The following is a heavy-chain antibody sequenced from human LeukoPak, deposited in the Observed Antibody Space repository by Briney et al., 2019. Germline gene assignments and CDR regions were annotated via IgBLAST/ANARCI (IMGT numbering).Heavy chain of an antibody. D-gene: IGHD1-1*01. V-gene: IGHV3-49*03. CDR1: GFTFREFA. J-gene: IGHJ4*02. Sequence: GGSLRLSCTSSGFTFREFAVSWFRQAPGKGLEWIGFIRSSIYGGTPKAAASVKGRFIFSRDDSKGVAYLRMNSLKTDDTAVYYCSREWGDGNDLRPDSWGQGTLVTVSS. CDR3: SREWGDGNDLRPDS. CDR2: IRSSIYGGTP.